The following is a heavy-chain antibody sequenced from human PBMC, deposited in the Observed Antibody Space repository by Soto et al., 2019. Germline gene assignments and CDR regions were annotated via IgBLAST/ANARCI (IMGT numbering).Heavy chain of an antibody. CDR3: ASYSSSSNY. J-gene: IGHJ4*02. D-gene: IGHD6-6*01. Sequence: SETLSLTCTVSGGSSSSGGYYWTWIRQHPGKGLEWIGCIYYSGSTYYNPSLKSRVTISVDTSKNQFSLKLSSVTAADTAVYYCASYSSSSNYWGQGTLVTVSS. V-gene: IGHV4-31*03. CDR2: IYYSGST. CDR1: GGSSSSGGYY.